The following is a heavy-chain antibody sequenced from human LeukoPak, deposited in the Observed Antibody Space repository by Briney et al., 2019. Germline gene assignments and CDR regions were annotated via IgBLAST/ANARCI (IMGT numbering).Heavy chain of an antibody. CDR3: ATSYSYGYYYYMDV. CDR2: IYSGGST. J-gene: IGHJ6*03. Sequence: GGSLRLSCVGSGFTFSNYYMSWVRQAPGKGLEWVSVIYSGGSTYYADSVKGRFTISRDNSKNTLYLQMNSLRAEDTAVYYCATSYSYGYYYYMDVWGKGTTVTISS. CDR1: GFTFSNYY. V-gene: IGHV3-53*01. D-gene: IGHD5-18*01.